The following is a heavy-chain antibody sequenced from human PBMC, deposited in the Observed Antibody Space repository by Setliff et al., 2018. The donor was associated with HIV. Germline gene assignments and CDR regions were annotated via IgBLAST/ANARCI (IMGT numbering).Heavy chain of an antibody. J-gene: IGHJ4*02. CDR2: INHSGST. CDR3: ARDRLGRGGSGYSD. D-gene: IGHD3-22*01. Sequence: SETLSLTCAVYGGSFSGYYWSWIRQPPGKGLEWIGEINHSGSTNYNPSLKSRVTISLDTSNRQFSLKLSSVTAADTAVYYCARDRLGRGGSGYSDWGQGTLVTVSS. V-gene: IGHV4-34*01. CDR1: GGSFSGYY.